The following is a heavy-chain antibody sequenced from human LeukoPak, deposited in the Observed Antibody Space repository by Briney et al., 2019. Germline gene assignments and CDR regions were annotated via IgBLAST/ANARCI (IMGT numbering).Heavy chain of an antibody. CDR3: ARVARPMATEYYFDY. J-gene: IGHJ4*02. CDR1: GYTFTGYY. V-gene: IGHV1-46*01. D-gene: IGHD5-24*01. Sequence: GASVKVSCKASGYTFTGYYMHWVRQAPGQGLEWMGIINPSGGSTSYAQKFQGRVTMTRDTSTSTVYMELSSLRSEDTAVYYCARVARPMATEYYFDYWGQGTLVTVSS. CDR2: INPSGGST.